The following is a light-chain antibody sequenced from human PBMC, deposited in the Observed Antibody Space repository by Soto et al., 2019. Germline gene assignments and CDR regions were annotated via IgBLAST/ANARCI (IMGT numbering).Light chain of an antibody. J-gene: IGKJ2*01. CDR1: QGISSY. CDR2: AAS. Sequence: IQLTQSPSSLSASVGDRVTITCRASQGISSYLAWYQQKPGKSPKLLIYAASTSQSGVSSMFSGSASGTDFTLTSSSLQPEDLATYYCQQLNSYPLYTFGQGTKLEIK. CDR3: QQLNSYPLYT. V-gene: IGKV1-9*01.